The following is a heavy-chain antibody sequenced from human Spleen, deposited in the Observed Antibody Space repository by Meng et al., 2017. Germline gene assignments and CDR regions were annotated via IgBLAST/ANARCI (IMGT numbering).Heavy chain of an antibody. V-gene: IGHV4-4*02. CDR2: IFHIGST. CDR1: GDSVSGSNW. J-gene: IGHJ4*01. Sequence: LLQGSGPGLVNPSWNLSLTCAVSGDSVSGSNWWSWVRQPPGKGLEWIGEIFHIGSTNYNPSLKTRVAISVDRSKNQFSLKLTSVTAADTAVYYCARVDRYSGTYFDYWGHGALVTVSS. CDR3: ARVDRYSGTYFDY. D-gene: IGHD1-26*01.